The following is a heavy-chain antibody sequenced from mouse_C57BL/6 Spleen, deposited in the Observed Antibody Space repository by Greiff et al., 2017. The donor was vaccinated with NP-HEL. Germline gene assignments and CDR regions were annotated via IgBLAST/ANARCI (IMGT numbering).Heavy chain of an antibody. J-gene: IGHJ3*01. CDR1: GFTFSDYY. CDR3: ARGDGYSWFAY. V-gene: IGHV5-16*01. CDR2: INYDGSST. Sequence: MLLESEGGLVQPGSSMKLSCTASGFTFSDYYMAWVRQVPEKGLEWVANINYDGSSTYYLDSLKSRFIISRDNAKNILYLQMSSLKSEDTATYYCARGDGYSWFAYWGQGTLVTVSA. D-gene: IGHD2-3*01.